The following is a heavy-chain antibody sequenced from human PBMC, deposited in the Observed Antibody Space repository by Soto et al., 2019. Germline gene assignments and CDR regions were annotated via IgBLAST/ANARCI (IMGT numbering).Heavy chain of an antibody. Sequence: QVHLVQSGAEVKKPGASVKVSCKGSGYAFTTYGITWVRQAPGQGLEWMGWISAHNGNTNYAQKLQGRVTVTSDTSTSTAYMELRSLRSDDTAVYYCERGRDGDYWGQGALVTVSS. CDR1: GYAFTTYG. D-gene: IGHD6-6*01. CDR2: ISAHNGNT. V-gene: IGHV1-18*01. J-gene: IGHJ4*02. CDR3: ERGRDGDY.